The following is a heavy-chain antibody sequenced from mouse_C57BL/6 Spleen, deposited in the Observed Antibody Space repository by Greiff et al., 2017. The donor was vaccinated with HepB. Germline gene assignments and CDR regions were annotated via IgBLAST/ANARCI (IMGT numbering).Heavy chain of an antibody. CDR1: GFTFSNYW. CDR2: IRLKSDNYAT. J-gene: IGHJ1*03. CDR3: TGGYGSSSYWYFDV. Sequence: EVKVEESGGGLVQPGGSMKLSCVASGFTFSNYWMNWVRQSPEKGLEWVAQIRLKSDNYATHYAKSVKGRFTISRDDYKSSVYLQMNNLRAEDTGMYYCTGGYGSSSYWYFDVWGTGTTVTVSS. V-gene: IGHV6-3*01. D-gene: IGHD1-1*01.